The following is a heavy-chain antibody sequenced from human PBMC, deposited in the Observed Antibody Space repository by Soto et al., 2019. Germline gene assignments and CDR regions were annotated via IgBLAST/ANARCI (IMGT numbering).Heavy chain of an antibody. CDR2: AHHAYSDS. J-gene: IGHJ4*02. Sequence: GESLKISCKASGYRFTNYWIGWVPRTPGKVLEWVGFAHHAYSDSRYSPSFAGQVTVSADTSTSTAYLQWSSLEASDTAIYYCVRHENGYNPPDSWGQGTQATVSS. CDR1: GYRFTNYW. V-gene: IGHV5-51*01. CDR3: VRHENGYNPPDS. D-gene: IGHD5-12*01.